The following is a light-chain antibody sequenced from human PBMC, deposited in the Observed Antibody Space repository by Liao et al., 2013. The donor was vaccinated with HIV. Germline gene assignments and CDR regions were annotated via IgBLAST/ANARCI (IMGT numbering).Light chain of an antibody. CDR1: YLTDKY. CDR3: QTWDRTTYV. J-gene: IGLJ1*01. Sequence: SYEVTQAPSVSVSPGQTASITCSGDYLTDKYASWYQHKPGQAPVLVIYQDNKRPSGIPERFSGSNSGNTATLTISGTQAVDEADYYCQTWDRTTYVFGSGTKVTVL. CDR2: QDN. V-gene: IGLV3-1*01.